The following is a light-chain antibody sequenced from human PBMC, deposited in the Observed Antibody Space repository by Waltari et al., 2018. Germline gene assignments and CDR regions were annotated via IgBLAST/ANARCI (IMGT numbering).Light chain of an antibody. V-gene: IGLV4-69*01. CDR3: QTWGTGGQI. CDR2: HNSDGSH. Sequence: QVVLTQSPSVSASLGASVKITCTLTSGHTDYGVAWHQQQPGRGPRYLMKHNSDGSHIRAYGIPYRFSASSSGAERYLTISSLQSDDEADYFCQTWGTGGQIFGGGTSLTVL. J-gene: IGLJ2*01. CDR1: SGHTDYG.